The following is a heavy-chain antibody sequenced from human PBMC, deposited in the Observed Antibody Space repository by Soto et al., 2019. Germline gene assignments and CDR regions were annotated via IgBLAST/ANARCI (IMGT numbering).Heavy chain of an antibody. CDR2: ISYDGSNK. Sequence: QVQLVESGGGVVQPGRSLRLSCAASGFTFSSYGMHWVRQAAGKGLEWVAVISYDGSNKYYADSVKGRFTISRDNSKNTLYLQMNSLRAEDTAVYYCAKDLGLQTYYYGMDVWGQGTTVTVSS. J-gene: IGHJ6*02. CDR1: GFTFSSYG. D-gene: IGHD3-16*01. CDR3: AKDLGLQTYYYGMDV. V-gene: IGHV3-30*18.